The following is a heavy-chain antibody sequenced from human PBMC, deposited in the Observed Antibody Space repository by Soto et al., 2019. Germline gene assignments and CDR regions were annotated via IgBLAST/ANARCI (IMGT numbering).Heavy chain of an antibody. Sequence: ASVKVSCKASGYSFTGYHVHWVRQAPGQGLEWMGWINAGNLGTRYAQNFQGRVTMTRDTSMTTAYMELSRLRSDDTAVYHCVSEKTGTGRFGIWGQGTMVTVSS. CDR1: GYSFTGYH. CDR3: VSEKTGTGRFGI. D-gene: IGHD3-9*01. CDR2: INAGNLGT. V-gene: IGHV1-2*02. J-gene: IGHJ3*02.